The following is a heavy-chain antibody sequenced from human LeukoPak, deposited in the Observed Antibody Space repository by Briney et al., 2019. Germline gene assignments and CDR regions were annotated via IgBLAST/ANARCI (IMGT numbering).Heavy chain of an antibody. CDR1: GGSISSSSYY. J-gene: IGHJ4*02. V-gene: IGHV4-39*01. CDR3: ARLEYQLLHFDY. CDR2: IYYSGST. D-gene: IGHD2-2*01. Sequence: SETLSLTCTVSGGSISSSSYYWGWIRQPPGKGLEGIGSIYYSGSTYYNLSLKSRVTISVDTSKNQFSLKLSSVTAADTAVYYCARLEYQLLHFDYWGQGTLVTVSS.